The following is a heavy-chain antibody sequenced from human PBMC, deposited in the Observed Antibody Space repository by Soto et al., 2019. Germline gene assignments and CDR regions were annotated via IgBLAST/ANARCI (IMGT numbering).Heavy chain of an antibody. CDR3: AREPASSIAARKDY. D-gene: IGHD6-6*01. J-gene: IGHJ4*02. V-gene: IGHV3-7*03. CDR1: GFTFSSYW. Sequence: EVQLVESGGGLVQPGGSLRLSCAASGFTFSSYWMSWVRQAPGKGLEWVANIKQDGSEKYYVDSVKGRFTISRDNAKNSLYLQMNSLRAEDTAVSYCAREPASSIAARKDYWGQGTLVTVSS. CDR2: IKQDGSEK.